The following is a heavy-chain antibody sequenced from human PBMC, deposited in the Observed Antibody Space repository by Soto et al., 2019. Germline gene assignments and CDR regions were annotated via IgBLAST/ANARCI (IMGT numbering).Heavy chain of an antibody. D-gene: IGHD2-8*01. J-gene: IGHJ4*02. Sequence: QVPLVQSGAEVKKPGASVRVSCKPSGYTLRNYAIHWVRQAAGQSLEWLAWIDPGSGRATYSQKVQRRIIVTRDNSATTSYTDLTTLTAEDTSMYFGTRDLNGGNPIDYWGQGALVIVSS. CDR2: IDPGSGRA. V-gene: IGHV1-3*01. CDR3: TRDLNGGNPIDY. CDR1: GYTLRNYA.